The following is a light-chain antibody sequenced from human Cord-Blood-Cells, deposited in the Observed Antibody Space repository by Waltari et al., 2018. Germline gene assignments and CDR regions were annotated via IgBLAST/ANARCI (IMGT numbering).Light chain of an antibody. CDR3: SSYTSSSTLV. V-gene: IGLV2-14*01. CDR1: SSDVGGYNY. CDR2: EVS. J-gene: IGLJ1*01. Sequence: QSALTQPASVSGSPGQSFTISCTGTSSDVGGYNYVSWYQQHPGNAPKLMIYEVSNRPSGVSNRFSGSKSGNTASLTISGLQAEDEADYYCSSYTSSSTLVFGTGTKVTVL.